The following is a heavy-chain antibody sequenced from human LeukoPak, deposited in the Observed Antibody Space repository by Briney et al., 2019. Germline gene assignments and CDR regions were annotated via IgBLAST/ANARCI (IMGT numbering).Heavy chain of an antibody. CDR1: GFTFSDYY. CDR3: AREVGAIFGVVEYMDV. D-gene: IGHD3-3*01. Sequence: KPGGSLRLSCAAYGFTFSDYYMSWIRQAPGKGLEWLSYISGSGRTIYYADSVKGRFTISRDNAKNSLYLHMNSLRAEDTAVYYCAREVGAIFGVVEYMDVWGKGTTVTVSS. V-gene: IGHV3-11*01. CDR2: ISGSGRTI. J-gene: IGHJ6*03.